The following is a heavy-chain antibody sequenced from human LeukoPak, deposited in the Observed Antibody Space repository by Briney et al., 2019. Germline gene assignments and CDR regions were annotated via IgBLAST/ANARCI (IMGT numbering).Heavy chain of an antibody. CDR1: GGSISSGSYY. V-gene: IGHV4-61*02. CDR2: IYTSGST. J-gene: IGHJ3*02. CDR3: ARYYDDAFDT. D-gene: IGHD3-22*01. Sequence: SETLSLTCTVSGGSISSGSYYWSWIRQPAGKGLEWIGRIYTSGSTNYNPSLKSRVTISVDTSKNQFSLKLSSVTAADTAVYYCARYYDDAFDTWGQGTMVTVSS.